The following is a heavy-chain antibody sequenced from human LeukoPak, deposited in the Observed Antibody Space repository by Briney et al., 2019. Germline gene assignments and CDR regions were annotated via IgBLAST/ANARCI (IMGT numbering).Heavy chain of an antibody. CDR1: GFTFSSFG. J-gene: IGHJ5*02. Sequence: GGSLRLSCAASGFTFSSFGMHWIRQTPGKGLEWVAFIRYDGSNKYYADSAKGRFTISRDNSKNTLYLQMNSLRAEDTAVYYCAKGDLRPWGQGTLVTVSS. CDR3: AKGDLRP. V-gene: IGHV3-30*02. CDR2: IRYDGSNK.